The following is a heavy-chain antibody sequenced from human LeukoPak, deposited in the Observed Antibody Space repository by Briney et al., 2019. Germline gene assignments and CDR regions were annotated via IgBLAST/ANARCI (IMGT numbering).Heavy chain of an antibody. Sequence: SETLSLTCAVYGGSFSGYYWRWIRQPPGKGLEWIGEINHCGSTNYNPSLKSRVTISVDTSKNQFSLKLSSVTAADTAVYYCARTQGWYYYYYYMDVWGKGTTVTVSS. CDR3: ARTQGWYYYYYYMDV. V-gene: IGHV4-34*01. D-gene: IGHD2-15*01. CDR2: INHCGST. J-gene: IGHJ6*03. CDR1: GGSFSGYY.